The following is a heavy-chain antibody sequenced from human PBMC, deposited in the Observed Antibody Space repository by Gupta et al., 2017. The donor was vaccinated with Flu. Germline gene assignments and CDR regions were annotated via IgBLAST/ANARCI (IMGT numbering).Heavy chain of an antibody. CDR3: ARDVGSGDYDS. J-gene: IGHJ5*01. Sequence: EVQVVESGGGLVKPGGSLRLSWGASGFTLSDYWMSWVRQAPGKGPELVANINRDGSVINYMDFVSGRFTISRDNAKNAVYFQMNSLRVDDTAVYYCARDVGSGDYDSWGQGTLVTVSS. D-gene: IGHD4-17*01. V-gene: IGHV3-7*01. CDR1: GFTLSDYW. CDR2: INRDGSVI.